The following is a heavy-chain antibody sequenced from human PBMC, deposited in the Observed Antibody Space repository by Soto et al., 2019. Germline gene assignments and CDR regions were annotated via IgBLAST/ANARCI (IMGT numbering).Heavy chain of an antibody. CDR2: IYYSGST. CDR1: GGSISSYY. J-gene: IGHJ4*02. V-gene: IGHV4-59*01. CDR3: ASSGGYDLFDY. D-gene: IGHD5-12*01. Sequence: PWETLSLTCTVSGGSISSYYWSWIRQPPGKGLEWIGYIYYSGSTNYNPSLKSRVTISVDTSKNQFSLKLSSVTAADTAVYYCASSGGYDLFDYWGQGTLVTVSS.